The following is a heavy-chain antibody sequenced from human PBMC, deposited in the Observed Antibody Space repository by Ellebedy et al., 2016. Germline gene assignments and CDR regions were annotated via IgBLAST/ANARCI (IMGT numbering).Heavy chain of an antibody. Sequence: GSLRLSCSVSGGSISSTSHYWNWIRQPPGKRLEWIGSVFYNGITYYNPSLMSRVTISIDTSKNQFSLKLNFMTAADTAVYYCARAGYSHFGMDVWGQGTTVTVSS. D-gene: IGHD5-12*01. J-gene: IGHJ6*02. CDR1: GGSISSTSHY. CDR3: ARAGYSHFGMDV. CDR2: VFYNGIT. V-gene: IGHV4-39*01.